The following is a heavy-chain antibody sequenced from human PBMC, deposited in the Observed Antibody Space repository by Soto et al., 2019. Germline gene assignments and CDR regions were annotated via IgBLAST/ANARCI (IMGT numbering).Heavy chain of an antibody. CDR3: ARSGSSWNLREFDY. CDR2: ISGYNGNT. Sequence: GASVKVSCKASGYMFTTYGISWVRQAPGQGLEWMGWISGYNGNTNYAQNLQGRVTVTTDTSTSTAYMELRSLSSDDTAIYYCARSGSSWNLREFDYWGQGTLVTVSS. CDR1: GYMFTTYG. J-gene: IGHJ4*02. D-gene: IGHD1-26*01. V-gene: IGHV1-18*01.